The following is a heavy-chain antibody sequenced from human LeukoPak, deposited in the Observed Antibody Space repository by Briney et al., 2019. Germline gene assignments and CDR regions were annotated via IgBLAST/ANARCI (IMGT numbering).Heavy chain of an antibody. CDR1: GFTFSSYG. CDR2: IRYDGGNK. D-gene: IGHD2-15*01. J-gene: IGHJ4*02. V-gene: IGHV3-30*02. CDR3: AREANIVVVVAVSTDFDY. Sequence: GGSLRLSCAASGFTFSSYGMHWVRQAPGKGLEWVAFIRYDGGNKYYADSVKGRFTISRDNSKNTLYLQMNSLRAEDTAVYYCAREANIVVVVAVSTDFDYWGQGTLVTVSS.